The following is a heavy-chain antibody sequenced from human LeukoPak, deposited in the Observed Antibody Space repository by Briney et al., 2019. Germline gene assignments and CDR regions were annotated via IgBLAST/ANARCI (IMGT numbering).Heavy chain of an antibody. V-gene: IGHV1-2*02. Sequence: ASVKVSCKASGYTFTGYFMNWVRQAPGQGLEWMGWINPNSGDTTYAQKFQGRVTLTRDTSTSTAYMELSRLRSDDTAEYYCARALYYDSSGYYSSSYYYFQHWGQGTLVTVSS. CDR2: INPNSGDT. D-gene: IGHD3-22*01. CDR1: GYTFTGYF. CDR3: ARALYYDSSGYYSSSYYYFQH. J-gene: IGHJ1*01.